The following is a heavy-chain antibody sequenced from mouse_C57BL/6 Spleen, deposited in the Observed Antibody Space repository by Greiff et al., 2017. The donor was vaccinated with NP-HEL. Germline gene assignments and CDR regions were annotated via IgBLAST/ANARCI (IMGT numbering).Heavy chain of an antibody. CDR2: ISYDGSN. V-gene: IGHV3-6*01. CDR3: ASGIYYDYDDGYFDV. J-gene: IGHJ1*03. D-gene: IGHD2-4*01. Sequence: EVKLVESGPGLVKPSQSLSLTCSVTGYSITSGYYWNWIRQFPGNKLEWMGYISYDGSNNYNPSLKNRISITRDTSKNQFFLKLNSVTTEDTATYYCASGIYYDYDDGYFDVWGTGTTVTVSS. CDR1: GYSITSGYY.